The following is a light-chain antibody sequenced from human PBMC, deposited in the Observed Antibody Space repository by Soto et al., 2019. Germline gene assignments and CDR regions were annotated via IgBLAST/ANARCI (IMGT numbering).Light chain of an antibody. CDR2: WAS. V-gene: IGKV4-1*01. CDR1: QSVLYSSNNKNY. Sequence: DIVMTQSPDSLAVSLGERATINCKSSQSVLYSSNNKNYLGWYQQKVGQPPKLLIYWASTRESGVPDRFSGSGSGADFTLTISSLQAEGVAVYYCQQYYSKPLTFGGGTKFEIK. CDR3: QQYYSKPLT. J-gene: IGKJ4*01.